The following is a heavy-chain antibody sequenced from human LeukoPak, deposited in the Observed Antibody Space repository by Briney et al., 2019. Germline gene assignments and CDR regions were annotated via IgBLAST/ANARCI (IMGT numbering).Heavy chain of an antibody. V-gene: IGHV4-34*01. CDR2: INHSGST. Sequence: SETLSLTCAVYGGSFSGYYWSWIRQPPGKGLEWIGEINHSGSTNYNPSLKSRVTISVDTSKNQFSLKLSSVTAADTAVYYCARGITSSSDYWGQGTLVTVSS. J-gene: IGHJ4*02. CDR1: GGSFSGYY. CDR3: ARGITSSSDY. D-gene: IGHD6-6*01.